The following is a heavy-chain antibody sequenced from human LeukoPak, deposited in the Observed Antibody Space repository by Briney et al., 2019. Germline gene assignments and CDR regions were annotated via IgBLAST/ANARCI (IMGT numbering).Heavy chain of an antibody. CDR1: GFTFSSYA. CDR2: ISGSGGST. J-gene: IGHJ3*02. Sequence: GGSLRLSCAASGFTFSSYAMSWVRQAPGKGLEWVSAISGSGGSTYYVDSVKGRFTISRDNSKNTLYLQMNSLRAEDTAVYYCAKEAYYYDSSGYYYANAFDIWGQGTMVTVSS. CDR3: AKEAYYYDSSGYYYANAFDI. V-gene: IGHV3-23*01. D-gene: IGHD3-22*01.